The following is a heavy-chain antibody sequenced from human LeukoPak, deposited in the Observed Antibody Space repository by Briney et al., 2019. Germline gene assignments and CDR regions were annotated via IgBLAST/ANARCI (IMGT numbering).Heavy chain of an antibody. D-gene: IGHD6-13*01. CDR1: GFNLSCYE. Sequence: PGGSLRLSCAASGFNLSCYEMNWVRQAPGKGLEWVSYISNSGNTIYYAGSVKGRFTISRDSAKNSLYLQMNSLRFEDTAVYYCASEKLTAADYMDVWGKGTTVTISS. J-gene: IGHJ6*03. CDR2: ISNSGNTI. V-gene: IGHV3-48*03. CDR3: ASEKLTAADYMDV.